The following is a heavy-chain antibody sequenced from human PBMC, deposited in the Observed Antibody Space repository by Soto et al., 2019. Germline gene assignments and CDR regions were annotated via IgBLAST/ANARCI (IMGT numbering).Heavy chain of an antibody. Sequence: QVQLVQSGAEVKKPGSSVKVSCKASGGTFSSYAISWVRQAPGQGLEWMGGIIPFFGTANYAQNFQGRVTITADGSTSTAYMELSSLRSEDTAVYYCARGDGRNLVRRADGHFDFWGQGTLVTVSS. D-gene: IGHD2-21*01. CDR2: IIPFFGTA. CDR1: GGTFSSYA. V-gene: IGHV1-69*01. J-gene: IGHJ4*02. CDR3: ARGDGRNLVRRADGHFDF.